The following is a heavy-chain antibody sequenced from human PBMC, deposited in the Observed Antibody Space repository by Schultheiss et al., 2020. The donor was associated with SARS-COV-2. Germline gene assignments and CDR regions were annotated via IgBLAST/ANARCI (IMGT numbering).Heavy chain of an antibody. D-gene: IGHD3-22*01. CDR2: IYYSGST. CDR1: GGSNRRFY. V-gene: IGHV4-59*01. CDR3: ARASYYYDSSGYYLDP. Sequence: SETLSLTCTVSGGSNRRFYWSWIRQPPGKGLEWIGYIYYSGSTNYNPSLKSRVTISVDTSKNQFSLKLSSVTAADTAVYYCARASYYYDSSGYYLDPWGQGTLVTVSS. J-gene: IGHJ5*02.